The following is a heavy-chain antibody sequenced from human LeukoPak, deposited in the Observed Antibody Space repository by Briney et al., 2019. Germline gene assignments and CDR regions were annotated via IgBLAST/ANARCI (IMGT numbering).Heavy chain of an antibody. CDR1: GFTFSSYA. Sequence: GGSLRLSCAASGFTFSSYAMHWVRQAPGKGLEWVAVISYDGSNKYYADSVKGRFTISRDNSKNTLYLQMNSLRAEDTAVYYCAKGEVQLWTFDYWGQGTLVTVSS. D-gene: IGHD5-18*01. CDR3: AKGEVQLWTFDY. V-gene: IGHV3-30-3*01. J-gene: IGHJ4*02. CDR2: ISYDGSNK.